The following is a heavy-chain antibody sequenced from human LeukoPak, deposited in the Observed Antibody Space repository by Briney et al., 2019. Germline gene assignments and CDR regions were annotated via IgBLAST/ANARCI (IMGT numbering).Heavy chain of an antibody. V-gene: IGHV4-30-4*01. Sequence: SETLSLTCTVSGGSFSSSDYYWSWIRQPPGKGLEWIGYIFYSGSTYYNTSLKSRVSISFDTSKNQFSLKLSSVTAADTAVYYCARGPLYYDFWSGYYTHYMDVWGKGTTVTVSS. D-gene: IGHD3-3*01. J-gene: IGHJ6*03. CDR1: GGSFSSSDYY. CDR3: ARGPLYYDFWSGYYTHYMDV. CDR2: IFYSGST.